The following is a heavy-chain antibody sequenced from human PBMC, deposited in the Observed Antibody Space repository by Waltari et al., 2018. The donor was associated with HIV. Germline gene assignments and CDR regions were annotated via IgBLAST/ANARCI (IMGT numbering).Heavy chain of an antibody. Sequence: HVQLQESGPGLVKPSVTLLLTCAVSGGSISSRNCWSWVCQPPGKGLEGIGELEHRGYNSCNPSHKSRVTISVDKSKNQFSLKLCSVTAADTAVDYGARYSATVTTAHLWYWGQGTLGTVSS. CDR2: LEHRGYN. CDR3: ARYSATVTTAHLWY. V-gene: IGHV4-4*02. CDR1: GGSISSRNC. D-gene: IGHD4-17*01. J-gene: IGHJ4*02.